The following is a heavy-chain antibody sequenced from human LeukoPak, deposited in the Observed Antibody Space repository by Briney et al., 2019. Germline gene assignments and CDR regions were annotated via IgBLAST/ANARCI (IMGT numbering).Heavy chain of an antibody. V-gene: IGHV3-53*01. Sequence: GGSLRLSCAASGFTVSSNYMSWVRQAPGKGLEWVSVIYSGGSTYYADSVKGRFTISRDNSKNTLYLQMNGLRAEDTAVYYCARGRLGIAGPNFDYWGQGTLVTVSS. J-gene: IGHJ4*02. CDR2: IYSGGST. CDR3: ARGRLGIAGPNFDY. CDR1: GFTVSSNY. D-gene: IGHD7-27*01.